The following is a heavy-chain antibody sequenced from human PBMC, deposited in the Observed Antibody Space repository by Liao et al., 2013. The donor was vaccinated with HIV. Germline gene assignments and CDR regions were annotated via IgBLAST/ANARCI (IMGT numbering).Heavy chain of an antibody. Sequence: QVQLQESGPGLVKPSQTLSLTCTVSGGSISSGSYYWSWIRQPAGKGLEWIGRIYTSGSTNYNPSLKSRVTISVDTSKNQFSLKLSSVTAADTAVYYCARLDSLIFGVVIMRDYWGQGTLVTVSS. D-gene: IGHD3-3*02. CDR3: ARLDSLIFGVVIMRDY. CDR1: GGSISSGSYY. CDR2: IYTSGST. J-gene: IGHJ4*02. V-gene: IGHV4-61*02.